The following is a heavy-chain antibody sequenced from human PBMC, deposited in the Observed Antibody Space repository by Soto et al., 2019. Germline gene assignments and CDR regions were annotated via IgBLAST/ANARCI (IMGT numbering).Heavy chain of an antibody. J-gene: IGHJ6*03. CDR1: RGNFSSYT. D-gene: IGHD6-13*01. CDR2: IIPILGIA. V-gene: IGHV1-69*08. CDR3: ARDRSSSLISHYYYMDV. Sequence: QVQMVQSGAEVKKPGSSVKVSCKASRGNFSSYTISWVRQAPGQGLEWMGRIIPILGIANYAQKFQGRVTITADKSTSTAYMELSSLRSEDTAVYYCARDRSSSLISHYYYMDVWGKGTTVTVSS.